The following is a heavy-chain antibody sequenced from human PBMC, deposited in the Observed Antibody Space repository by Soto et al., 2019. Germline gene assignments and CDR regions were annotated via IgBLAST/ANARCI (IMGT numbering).Heavy chain of an antibody. J-gene: IGHJ5*02. Sequence: LGESLKISCKGSGYSFTSYWIGWVRQMPGKGLEWMGIIYPGDSDTRYSPSFQGQVTISADKSISTAYLQWSSLKASDTAMYYCERQHQDLFGDNWFDPWGQGTLVTVYS. CDR2: IYPGDSDT. V-gene: IGHV5-51*01. D-gene: IGHD3-16*01. CDR3: ERQHQDLFGDNWFDP. CDR1: GYSFTSYW.